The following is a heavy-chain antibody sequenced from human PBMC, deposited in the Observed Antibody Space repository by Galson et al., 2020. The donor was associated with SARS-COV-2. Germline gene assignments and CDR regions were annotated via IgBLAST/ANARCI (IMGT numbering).Heavy chain of an antibody. V-gene: IGHV3-30*04. CDR3: AREDLWFGELLTNAFDL. CDR2: ISYDGSNK. CDR1: GFTFSSYA. J-gene: IGHJ2*01. Sequence: GESLKISCAASGFTFSSYAMHWVRQAPGKGLEWVAVISYDGSNKYYADSVKGRFTISRDNSKNTLYLQMNSLRAEDTAVYYCAREDLWFGELLTNAFDLWGRGTLVTVSS. D-gene: IGHD3-10*01.